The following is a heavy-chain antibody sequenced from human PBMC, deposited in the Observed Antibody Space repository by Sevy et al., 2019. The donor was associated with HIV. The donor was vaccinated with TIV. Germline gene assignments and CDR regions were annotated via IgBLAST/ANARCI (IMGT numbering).Heavy chain of an antibody. CDR2: ISYDGSSK. Sequence: GGSLRLSCAASGFNFSSYGMHWVRQAPDKGLEWVAVISYDGSSKYYAESVKGRFTISRDNSKNTLYLQISSLIAEDTAVYYCAKESGSYYDFWSGHDAFDIWGQGTMVTVSS. CDR1: GFNFSSYG. D-gene: IGHD3-3*01. V-gene: IGHV3-30*18. J-gene: IGHJ3*02. CDR3: AKESGSYYDFWSGHDAFDI.